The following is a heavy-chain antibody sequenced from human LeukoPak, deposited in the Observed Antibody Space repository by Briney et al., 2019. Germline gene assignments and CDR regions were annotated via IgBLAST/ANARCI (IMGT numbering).Heavy chain of an antibody. D-gene: IGHD5-18*01. CDR1: GGSISSSSYY. J-gene: IGHJ4*02. Sequence: PSETLSLTCAVSGGSISSSSYYWGWIRQPPGKGLEWVGSIYYSGSTYYNPSLKSRLTISVDTSKNQFSLKLSSVTAADTAVYYCASRRGYSYGYLAGSMLHYWGQGTLVTASS. CDR3: ASRRGYSYGYLAGSMLHY. V-gene: IGHV4-39*01. CDR2: IYYSGST.